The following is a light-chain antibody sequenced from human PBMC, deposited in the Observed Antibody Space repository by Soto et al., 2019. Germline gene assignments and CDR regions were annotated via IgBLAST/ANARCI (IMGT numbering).Light chain of an antibody. J-gene: IGKJ2*01. CDR1: QRVSSSY. CDR2: GAS. CDR3: QRYGSSPPFT. Sequence: EIVLTQSPGTLSLSPGERATLSCRASQRVSSSYLAWYQQKPGQAPRLLIYGASSRATGIPGRFSGSGSGTDFTLTISRLEPEDFAVYFCQRYGSSPPFTCGQGTKVEI. V-gene: IGKV3-20*01.